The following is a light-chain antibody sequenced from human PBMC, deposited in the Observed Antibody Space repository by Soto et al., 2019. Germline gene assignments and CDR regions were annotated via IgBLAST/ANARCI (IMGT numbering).Light chain of an antibody. J-gene: IGKJ1*01. CDR3: QQYNNWPWWT. CDR2: WAS. CDR1: QSVLYSPDRRNY. Sequence: DIVMTQSPDSLAVSLGERATINCKSSQSVLYSPDRRNYLAWYQQKPGQPPKLLISWASSRESGVPDRFSGSGSGTDFTLTITSLRAEDVAVYYCQQYNNWPWWTFGQGTKVEIK. V-gene: IGKV4-1*01.